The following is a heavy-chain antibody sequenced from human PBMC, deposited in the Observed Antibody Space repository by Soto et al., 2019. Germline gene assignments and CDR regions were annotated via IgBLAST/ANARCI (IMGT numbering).Heavy chain of an antibody. D-gene: IGHD5-18*01. CDR2: LIPIFGRG. Sequence: QVQLVQSGAEVRKPGSSVKVSCKVSVDSYISYAISWVRQAPGQGLEWMGGLIPIFGRGNYAKRVQGRVEITAHQSTSTVHMELRGMRSEDTAVYYCARDGSTVATAMVSQYYYGMDFWGQGTTVTVSS. CDR1: VDSYISYA. CDR3: ARDGSTVATAMVSQYYYGMDF. V-gene: IGHV1-69*12. J-gene: IGHJ6*02.